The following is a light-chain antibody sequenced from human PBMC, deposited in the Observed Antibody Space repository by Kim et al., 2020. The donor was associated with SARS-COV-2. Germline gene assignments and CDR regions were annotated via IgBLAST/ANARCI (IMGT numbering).Light chain of an antibody. Sequence: GQRVTISCSGRSSNVGINHVSWYQHVPGTAPKLIIHDNYERPTGFPDRFSGSRSAMSASLAISGLRSEDEADYYCAAWDDVLRGRVFGGGTKLTVL. V-gene: IGLV1-47*02. CDR3: AAWDDVLRGRV. CDR1: SSNVGINH. CDR2: DNY. J-gene: IGLJ3*02.